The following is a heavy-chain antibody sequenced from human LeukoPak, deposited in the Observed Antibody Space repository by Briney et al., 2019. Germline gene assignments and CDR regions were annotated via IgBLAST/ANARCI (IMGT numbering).Heavy chain of an antibody. Sequence: GGSLRLSCAASGFTFSSYAMSWVRQAPGKGLEWVSAISGSGGSTYYADSVKGRFTISRDNSKNTLYLQMNSLRAEDTAVYYCAKAWWSGQLVAHRGDFDYWGQGTLVTVSS. J-gene: IGHJ4*02. CDR3: AKAWWSGQLVAHRGDFDY. D-gene: IGHD6-6*01. V-gene: IGHV3-23*01. CDR1: GFTFSSYA. CDR2: ISGSGGST.